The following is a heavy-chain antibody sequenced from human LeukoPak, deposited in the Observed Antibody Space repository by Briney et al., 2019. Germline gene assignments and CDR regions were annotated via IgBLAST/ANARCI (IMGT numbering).Heavy chain of an antibody. Sequence: SETLSLTCTVSGGSISSSTYYWAWVRQPPGKGLEWIASIYYSGSTYYNPSLNSRVTISVDTSKNRFSLKLTSVTAADAAVFYCARLPQRSDVLTSYANSFDYWGQGTLVTVSS. CDR3: ARLPQRSDVLTSYANSFDY. CDR1: GGSISSSTYY. J-gene: IGHJ4*02. V-gene: IGHV4-39*01. D-gene: IGHD3-9*01. CDR2: IYYSGST.